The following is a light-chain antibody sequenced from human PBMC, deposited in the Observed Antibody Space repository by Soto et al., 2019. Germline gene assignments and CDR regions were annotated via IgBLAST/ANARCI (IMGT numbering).Light chain of an antibody. CDR3: SSYATSGTNVI. J-gene: IGLJ2*01. V-gene: IGLV2-14*03. Sequence: QSVLTQPASVSGSPGQSITISCTGTNSDVGAYPYVSWYQQHPGNAPKLLIYEVAARPSGVSDRFSGSKSGNTASLTISALQAEDEAVYYCSSYATSGTNVIFGGGTKLTVL. CDR2: EVA. CDR1: NSDVGAYPY.